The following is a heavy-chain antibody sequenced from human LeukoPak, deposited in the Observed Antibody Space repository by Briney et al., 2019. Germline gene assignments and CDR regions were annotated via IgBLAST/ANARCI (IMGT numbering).Heavy chain of an antibody. CDR1: GFTFSSYS. CDR2: ISGSSNTI. J-gene: IGHJ3*02. CDR3: VRSDGDEAFDI. V-gene: IGHV3-48*01. D-gene: IGHD4-17*01. Sequence: HPGGSLRLSCAASGFTFSSYSMNWVRQAPGKRLEWVSYISGSSNTIYHAVSVEGRFTTSRDNAKNSLYLQMNSLRAEDTAVYYRVRSDGDEAFDIWGQGTMVTVSS.